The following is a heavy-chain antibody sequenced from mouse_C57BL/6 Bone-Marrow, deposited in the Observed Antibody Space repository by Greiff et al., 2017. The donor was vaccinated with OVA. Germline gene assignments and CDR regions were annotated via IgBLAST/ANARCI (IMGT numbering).Heavy chain of an antibody. CDR3: ARPNGYTWFAY. CDR2: ISSGSSTI. CDR1: GFTFSDYG. J-gene: IGHJ3*01. Sequence: EVKLMESGGGLVKPGGSLKLSCAASGFTFSDYGMHWVRQAPEKGLEWVAYISSGSSTIYYADTVKGRFTISRDNAKNTLFLQMTSLRSEDTAMYYCARPNGYTWFAYWGQGNLVTVSA. V-gene: IGHV5-17*01. D-gene: IGHD2-2*01.